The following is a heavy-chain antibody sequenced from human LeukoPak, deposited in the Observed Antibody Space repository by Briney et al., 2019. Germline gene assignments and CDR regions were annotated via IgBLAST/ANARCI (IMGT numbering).Heavy chain of an antibody. D-gene: IGHD1-14*01. Sequence: AGESLKISCKGSGYSFTSYWISWVRQMPGKGLEWMGRIDPSDSYTNYSPSFQGHVTISADKSISTAYLQWSSLKASDTAVYYCARHDAENWFDPWGQGTLVAVSS. CDR1: GYSFTSYW. V-gene: IGHV5-10-1*01. CDR3: ARHDAENWFDP. CDR2: IDPSDSYT. J-gene: IGHJ5*02.